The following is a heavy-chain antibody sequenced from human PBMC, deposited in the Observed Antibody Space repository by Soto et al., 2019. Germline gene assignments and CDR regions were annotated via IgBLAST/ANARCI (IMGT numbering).Heavy chain of an antibody. CDR2: ISGSGGST. D-gene: IGHD6-19*01. CDR3: AKRSYAGCSSAPYFDY. J-gene: IGHJ4*02. V-gene: IGHV3-23*01. Sequence: GGSLRLSCAASGFTFSSYAMSWVRQAPGKGLEWVSAISGSGGSTYYADSVKGRFTISRDNSKNTLYLQMNSLRAEDTAVYYCAKRSYAGCSSAPYFDYWGQGTLVTVSS. CDR1: GFTFSSYA.